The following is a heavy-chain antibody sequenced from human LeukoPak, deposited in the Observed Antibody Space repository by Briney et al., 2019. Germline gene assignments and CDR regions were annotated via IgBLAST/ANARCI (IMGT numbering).Heavy chain of an antibody. V-gene: IGHV4-31*03. D-gene: IGHD3-3*01. J-gene: IGHJ4*02. CDR3: ARSDYDFWSIFDY. Sequence: TLSLTCTVSGGSISSGGYYWSWIRQHPGKGLEWIGYIYYSGSTYYNPSLKSRVTISVDTSKNQFSLKLSSVTAADTAVYYCARSDYDFWSIFDYWGQGTLVTVSS. CDR2: IYYSGST. CDR1: GGSISSGGYY.